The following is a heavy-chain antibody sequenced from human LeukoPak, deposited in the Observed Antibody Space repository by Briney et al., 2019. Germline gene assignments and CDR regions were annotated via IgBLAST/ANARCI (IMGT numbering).Heavy chain of an antibody. CDR1: GGSFSGYY. CDR2: INHSGST. CDR3: ARSRFTVPAAIAIRRYYYMDV. V-gene: IGHV4-34*01. J-gene: IGHJ6*03. Sequence: PSETLSLTCAVYGGSFSGYYWSWIRQPPGKGLEWIGEINHSGSTNYNPSLKSRVTISVDTSKNQFSLKLSSVTAADTAVYYCARSRFTVPAAIAIRRYYYMDVWGKGTTVTVSS. D-gene: IGHD2-2*01.